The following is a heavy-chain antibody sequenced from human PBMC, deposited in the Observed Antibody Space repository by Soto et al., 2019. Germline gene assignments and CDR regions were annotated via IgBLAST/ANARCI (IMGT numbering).Heavy chain of an antibody. D-gene: IGHD1-26*01. CDR2: IWYDGSNK. V-gene: IGHV3-33*01. CDR1: GFAFSIYG. CDR3: ARGRSYSTGAPYGMDV. J-gene: IGHJ6*02. Sequence: PGGSVRLSCAASGFAFSIYGMHLVRQSPGKGLEWVAVIWYDGSNKYYADSVKGRFNISRDNSKNTLYLQMNSLRDEDTAVYYCARGRSYSTGAPYGMDVSGQGIPVTVSS.